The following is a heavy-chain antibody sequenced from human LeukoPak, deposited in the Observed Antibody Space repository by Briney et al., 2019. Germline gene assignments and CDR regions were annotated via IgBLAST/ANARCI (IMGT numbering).Heavy chain of an antibody. CDR3: ARVWPFDY. J-gene: IGHJ4*02. Sequence: PSETLSLTCAVYGGSFSGYYWSWIRQPPGKGLEWIGEINHSGSTNYNPSLKSRVTISVDTSKNQSSLKLSSVTAADTVVYYCARVWPFDYWGQGTLVTVSS. V-gene: IGHV4-34*01. CDR1: GGSFSGYY. CDR2: INHSGST. D-gene: IGHD3-10*01.